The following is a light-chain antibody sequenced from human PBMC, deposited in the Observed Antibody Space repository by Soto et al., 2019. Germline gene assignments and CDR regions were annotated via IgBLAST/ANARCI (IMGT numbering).Light chain of an antibody. V-gene: IGKV2-24*01. CDR3: MQATQFSRT. Sequence: DIVMTKTPLFSSVTLGHRVVTSCRVSESLVHSDGNTYLSWFQQRPGQPPRLLIYKISNRFSGVPDRFSGSGAATDFTLKISRVEAEDVGVYYCMQATQFSRTFGQGSKVDIK. J-gene: IGKJ1*01. CDR2: KIS. CDR1: ESLVHSDGNTY.